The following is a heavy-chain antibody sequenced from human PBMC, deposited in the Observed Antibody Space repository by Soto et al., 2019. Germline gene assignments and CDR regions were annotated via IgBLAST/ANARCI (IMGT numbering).Heavy chain of an antibody. D-gene: IGHD6-13*01. V-gene: IGHV3-23*01. CDR2: ISGGGDNT. J-gene: IGHJ4*02. CDR1: GFTFSTYA. CDR3: AKGDTTAVGNVDY. Sequence: EVQLLESGGGLVQPGGSLRLSCAASGFTFSTYAMTWVRQAPGKGLEWVSAISGGGDNTYYADSVKGRFTISRDNSKNTRYLQMNSLRVEDTALYYCAKGDTTAVGNVDYWGQGTLVTVSS.